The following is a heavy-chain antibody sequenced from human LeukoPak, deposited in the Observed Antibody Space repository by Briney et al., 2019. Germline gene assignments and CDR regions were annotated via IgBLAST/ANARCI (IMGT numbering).Heavy chain of an antibody. Sequence: ASVKVSCKASGYTFTSYGISWVRQAPGQGLEWMGWISAYNGNTNYAQKLQGRATMTTDTSTSTAYMELRSLRSDDTAVYYCARDSRSVRIFGVVNYWGQGTLVTVSS. CDR1: GYTFTSYG. CDR3: ARDSRSVRIFGVVNY. D-gene: IGHD3-3*01. J-gene: IGHJ4*02. V-gene: IGHV1-18*01. CDR2: ISAYNGNT.